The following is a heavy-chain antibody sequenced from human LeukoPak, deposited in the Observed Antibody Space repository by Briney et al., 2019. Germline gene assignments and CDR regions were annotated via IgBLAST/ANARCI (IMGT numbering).Heavy chain of an antibody. CDR2: INHGGRT. D-gene: IGHD3-22*01. V-gene: IGHV4-34*01. CDR1: RGSFSGYY. Sequence: SATLSLTCAVYRGSFSGYYWSWIRQPPGQGLEWIGEINHGGRTNYNPSLKSRVSISVDPSKKQFSLKLSSVTAADTATYYCARSHYYDSSGSHNNWFDPWGQGTLVTVSS. CDR3: ARSHYYDSSGSHNNWFDP. J-gene: IGHJ5*02.